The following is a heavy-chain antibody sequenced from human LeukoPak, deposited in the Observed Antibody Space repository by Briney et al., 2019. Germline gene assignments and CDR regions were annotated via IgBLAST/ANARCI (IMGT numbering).Heavy chain of an antibody. CDR2: INPNSGGT. CDR3: ARDGRILGGDGVYYFDY. D-gene: IGHD3-3*01. J-gene: IGHJ4*02. CDR1: GYTVTGYY. V-gene: IGHV1-2*02. Sequence: ASVKVSCKASGYTVTGYYMHWVRQAPGQGLEWMGGINPNSGGTNYAQKFQGRVTTTRDTSISTAYMELSRLRSDDTAVYYCARDGRILGGDGVYYFDYWGQGTLVTVSS.